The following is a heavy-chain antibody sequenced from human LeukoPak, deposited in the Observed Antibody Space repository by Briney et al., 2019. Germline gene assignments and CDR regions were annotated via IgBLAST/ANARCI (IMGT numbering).Heavy chain of an antibody. Sequence: SGGSLRLSCAASGFTFSSSWMSWVRQAPGKGLEWVANINQDGSEKYYVDSVRGRFTISRDNAKNSLYLQMNSLRAEDTAVYFCVRASEQQVVSPQGDFDYWGQGTLVAVSS. CDR1: GFTFSSSW. J-gene: IGHJ4*02. CDR3: VRASEQQVVSPQGDFDY. CDR2: INQDGSEK. V-gene: IGHV3-7*01. D-gene: IGHD6-13*01.